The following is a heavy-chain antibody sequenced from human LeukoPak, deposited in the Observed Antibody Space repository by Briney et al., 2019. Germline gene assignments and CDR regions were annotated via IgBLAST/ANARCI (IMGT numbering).Heavy chain of an antibody. CDR2: IYYSGST. CDR1: GGSISGSSYY. J-gene: IGHJ6*03. Sequence: SSETLSLTCTVSGGSISGSSYYWGWIRQPPGKGLEWIGSIYYSGSTYYNPSLKSRVTISVDTSKNQFSLKLSSVTAADTAVYYCARVGLYYGDYVQAYYYYYMDVWGKGTTVTVSS. CDR3: ARVGLYYGDYVQAYYYYYMDV. D-gene: IGHD4-17*01. V-gene: IGHV4-39*07.